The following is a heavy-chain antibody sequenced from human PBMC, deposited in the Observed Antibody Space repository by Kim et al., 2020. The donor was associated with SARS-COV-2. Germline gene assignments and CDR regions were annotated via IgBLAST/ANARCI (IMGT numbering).Heavy chain of an antibody. D-gene: IGHD3-10*01. CDR1: GFTFSSYW. Sequence: GGSLRLSCAASGFTFSSYWMHWVRQAPGKGLVWVSRINSDGSSTSYADSVKGRFTISRDNAKNTLYLQMNSLRAEDTAVYYCASVKPTLYYYGSGSYYLWRWFDPWGQGTLVTISS. CDR3: ASVKPTLYYYGSGSYYLWRWFDP. V-gene: IGHV3-74*01. J-gene: IGHJ5*02. CDR2: INSDGSST.